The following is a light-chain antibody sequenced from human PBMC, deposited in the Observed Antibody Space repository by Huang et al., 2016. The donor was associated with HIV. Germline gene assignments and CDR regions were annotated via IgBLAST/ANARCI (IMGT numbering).Light chain of an antibody. CDR2: YAS. CDR1: QDIGCA. V-gene: IGKV6-21*02. CDR3: HQSSTLHT. Sequence: EIVLTQSLDFQSVTPKEKATITCRASQDIGCALTWYQQKPDQAPKLLIKYASQSISGFPSRFSGSGSGTDFTLTINSLEAEDAATYYCHQSSTLHTFGGGTKVEIK. J-gene: IGKJ4*01.